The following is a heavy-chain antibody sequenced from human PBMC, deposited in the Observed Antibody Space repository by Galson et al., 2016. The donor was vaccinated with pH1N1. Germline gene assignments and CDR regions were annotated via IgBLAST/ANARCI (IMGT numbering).Heavy chain of an antibody. Sequence: SLRLSCAASGLTFSSYAMHWVRQAPGRGLEWVSTITGSGGSTYYPDSVKGRFTISRDNSKNTLYLQMNSLRAEDTAVYHCAKAYSSSSVYYFEYWGQGATVTVSS. CDR1: GLTFSSYA. J-gene: IGHJ4*03. D-gene: IGHD6-6*01. CDR3: AKAYSSSSVYYFEY. V-gene: IGHV3-23*01. CDR2: ITGSGGST.